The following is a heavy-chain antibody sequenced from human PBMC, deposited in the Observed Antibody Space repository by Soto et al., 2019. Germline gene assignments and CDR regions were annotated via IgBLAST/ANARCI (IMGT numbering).Heavy chain of an antibody. J-gene: IGHJ4*01. Sequence: QVQLVQSGAEVKKPGSSVKVSCKASGGTFSSYAISWVRQAPGQGLGWMGGIIPIFGTANYAQKFQGRVTITADESTSTAYMALSSLRSEATAVYYCAGEGVGHSSSSGPYYFDYWGHGTLVNVSS. V-gene: IGHV1-69*12. CDR3: AGEGVGHSSSSGPYYFDY. D-gene: IGHD6-6*01. CDR2: IIPIFGTA. CDR1: GGTFSSYA.